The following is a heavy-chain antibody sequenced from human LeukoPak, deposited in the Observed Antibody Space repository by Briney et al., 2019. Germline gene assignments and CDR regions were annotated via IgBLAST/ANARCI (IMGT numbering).Heavy chain of an antibody. CDR2: IYYSGST. V-gene: IGHV4-39*01. CDR3: XXQPYYYGSGSFGF. Sequence: SETLSLTCTVSGGSISSSSYYWGWIRQPPGKGLEWIGSIYYSGSTYYNPSLKSRVTISVDTSKNHFSLKLSSVTAADTAVFXXXXQPYYYGSGSFGFWGQGTLVTVSS. CDR1: GGSISSSSYY. J-gene: IGHJ4*02. D-gene: IGHD3-10*01.